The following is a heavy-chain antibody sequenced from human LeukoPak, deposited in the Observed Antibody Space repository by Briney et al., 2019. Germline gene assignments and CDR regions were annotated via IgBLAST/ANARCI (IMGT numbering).Heavy chain of an antibody. CDR1: GGSVSSYY. CDR3: VRRGDYAFDY. CDR2: IYTSGST. Sequence: SETLSLTCTVSGGSVSSYYWSWIRQPPGKGLEWIGYIYTSGSTNYNPSLKSRATISVDTSKNQFSLKLSSVTAADTAVYYCVRRGDYAFDYWGQGTLVTVSS. V-gene: IGHV4-4*09. J-gene: IGHJ4*02. D-gene: IGHD4-17*01.